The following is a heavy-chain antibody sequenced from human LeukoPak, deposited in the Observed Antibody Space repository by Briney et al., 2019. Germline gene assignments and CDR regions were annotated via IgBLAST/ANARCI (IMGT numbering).Heavy chain of an antibody. D-gene: IGHD3-3*01. CDR1: GGSVINTNW. Sequence: SETLSLTCGVSGGSVINTNWWTWVRQPPGKGLEWIGEVHLDGRTNYSPSLESRLTMSVDVSENQVSLKLTSVTAADTAVYYCAREGGFYRPLDYSGQGTLVTVSS. J-gene: IGHJ4*02. CDR2: VHLDGRT. V-gene: IGHV4-4*02. CDR3: AREGGFYRPLDY.